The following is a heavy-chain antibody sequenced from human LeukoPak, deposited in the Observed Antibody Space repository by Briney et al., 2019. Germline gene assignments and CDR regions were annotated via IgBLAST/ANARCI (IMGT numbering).Heavy chain of an antibody. J-gene: IGHJ4*02. Sequence: GASVKVSCKASGGTFSSYAISWVRQAPGQGLEWTGGIIPIFATANYAQKFQGRVTITADESTSTAFMELSSLRSEDTAVYYCARGNPRSLLPYYFDYWGQGTLVTVSS. CDR3: ARGNPRSLLPYYFDY. V-gene: IGHV1-69*01. CDR2: IIPIFATA. D-gene: IGHD3-3*01. CDR1: GGTFSSYA.